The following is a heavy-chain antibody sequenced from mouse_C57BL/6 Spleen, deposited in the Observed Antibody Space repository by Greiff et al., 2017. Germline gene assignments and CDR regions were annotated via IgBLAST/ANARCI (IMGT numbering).Heavy chain of an antibody. V-gene: IGHV1-42*01. CDR1: GYSFTGYY. D-gene: IGHD1-2*01. CDR3: ARGGHFGYYAMDY. Sequence: EVQLQQSGPELVKPGASVKIPCKASGYSFTGYYMNWVKQSPEKSLEWIGEINPSTGGTTYNQKFKAKATLTVDKSSSTAYMQLMSLTSEDSAVYYCARGGHFGYYAMDYWGQGTSVTVSS. J-gene: IGHJ4*01. CDR2: INPSTGGT.